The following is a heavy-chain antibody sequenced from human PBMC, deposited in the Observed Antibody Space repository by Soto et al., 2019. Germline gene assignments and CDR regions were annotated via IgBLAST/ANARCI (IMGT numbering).Heavy chain of an antibody. CDR1: GFTFDDYT. CDR3: AKDSGSVTSPGSYYYYYYGMDV. Sequence: EVQLVESGGVVVQPGGSLRLSCAASGFTFDDYTMHWVRQAPGKGLEWVSLISWDGGSTYYADSVKGRSTISRDNSKNSLYLQMNSLRTEDTALYYCAKDSGSVTSPGSYYYYYYGMDVWGQGTTVTVSS. D-gene: IGHD3-10*01. J-gene: IGHJ6*02. V-gene: IGHV3-43*01. CDR2: ISWDGGST.